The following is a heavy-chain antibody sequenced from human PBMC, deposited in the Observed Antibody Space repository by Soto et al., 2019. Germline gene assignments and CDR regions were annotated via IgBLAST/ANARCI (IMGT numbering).Heavy chain of an antibody. Sequence: QVQLVQSGAEVKKPGSSVKVSCKASGGTFSSYAISWVRQAPGQGLEWMGGIIPIFGTANYAQKFQGRVTITAEEATGTAYMELSSLSSEDTAVYYCATGWGDVVVVVAATQDWFDPWGQGTLVTVSS. V-gene: IGHV1-69*12. CDR1: GGTFSSYA. D-gene: IGHD2-15*01. CDR2: IIPIFGTA. J-gene: IGHJ5*02. CDR3: ATGWGDVVVVVAATQDWFDP.